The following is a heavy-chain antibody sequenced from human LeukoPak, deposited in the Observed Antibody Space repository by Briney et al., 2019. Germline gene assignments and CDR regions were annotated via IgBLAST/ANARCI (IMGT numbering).Heavy chain of an antibody. Sequence: GASVKVSCKASGYTFTSYGISWVRQAPGQGLEWMGWISAYNGNTNYAQKLQGRVTMTTDTSTSTAYMELRSLRSDDTAVYYCARDGDCYGSGSPIRGFDPWGQGTLVTVSS. V-gene: IGHV1-18*04. CDR2: ISAYNGNT. CDR1: GYTFTSYG. D-gene: IGHD3-10*01. CDR3: ARDGDCYGSGSPIRGFDP. J-gene: IGHJ5*02.